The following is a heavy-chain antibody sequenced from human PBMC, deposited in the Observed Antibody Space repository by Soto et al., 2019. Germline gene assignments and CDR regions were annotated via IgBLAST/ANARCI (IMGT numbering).Heavy chain of an antibody. D-gene: IGHD3-10*01. CDR2: IYPGDSDT. CDR1: GYSFTSYW. CDR3: ARHVHRGVIIRPNYGMDV. Sequence: GESLKISCKGSGYSFTSYWIGWVRQMPGKGLEWMGIIYPGDSDTRYSPSFQGQVTISADKSISTAYLQWSSLKASDTAMYYCARHVHRGVIIRPNYGMDVWGRGTTVTVS. J-gene: IGHJ6*02. V-gene: IGHV5-51*01.